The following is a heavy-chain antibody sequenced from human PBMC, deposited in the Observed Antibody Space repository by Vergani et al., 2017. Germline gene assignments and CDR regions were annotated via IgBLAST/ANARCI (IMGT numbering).Heavy chain of an antibody. CDR3: ARVTGIQQWLHWFDP. CDR1: GSSISSGYY. CDR2: AYHRGKS. V-gene: IGHV4-38-2*02. J-gene: IGHJ5*02. D-gene: IGHD5-18*01. Sequence: QVQLQESGPGLLKPSETLSLTCTVSGSSISSGYYWGWIRQPPGRGLEWIGSAYHRGKSYYNPSLKSRVIISIDTSKNQFSLNLRSVTAADTAIYYCARVTGIQQWLHWFDPWGQGTLVTVSS.